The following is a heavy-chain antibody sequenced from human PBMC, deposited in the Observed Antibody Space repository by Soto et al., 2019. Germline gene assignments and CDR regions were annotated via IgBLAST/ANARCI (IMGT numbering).Heavy chain of an antibody. V-gene: IGHV4-59*01. Sequence: SETLSLTXTVSGGSISSFYWSWIRQPPGKGLEWIGYVYYSGSANYNPSLMSRVSISLDPSKKHFSLQLTSVTAADTAVYYCASGSQLYPSLFDPWGQGTLVTSPQ. CDR1: GGSISSFY. CDR2: VYYSGSA. D-gene: IGHD1-26*01. J-gene: IGHJ5*02. CDR3: ASGSQLYPSLFDP.